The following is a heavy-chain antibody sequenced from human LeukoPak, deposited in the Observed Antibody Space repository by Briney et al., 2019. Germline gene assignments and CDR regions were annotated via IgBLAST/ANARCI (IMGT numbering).Heavy chain of an antibody. CDR3: AREMVGATLEGLDY. D-gene: IGHD1-26*01. CDR1: GFTFSSYA. Sequence: PGGSLRLSCAASGFTFSSYAMSWVRQAPGKGLEWVAVISYDGSNKYYADSVKGRFTISRDNSKNTLYLQMNSLRPEDTAVYYCAREMVGATLEGLDYWGQGTLVTVSS. V-gene: IGHV3-30*04. J-gene: IGHJ4*02. CDR2: ISYDGSNK.